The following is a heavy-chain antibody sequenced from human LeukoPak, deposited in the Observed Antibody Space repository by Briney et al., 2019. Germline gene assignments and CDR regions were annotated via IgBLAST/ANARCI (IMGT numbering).Heavy chain of an antibody. CDR3: ARVRPHPIIDV. V-gene: IGHV3-53*01. CDR2: IYTGGST. Sequence: GGSLRLSCVACGFTVSSNYMSWVRQAPGKGLEWVSVIYTGGSTYYADSVKGRFTISSDNSKNTLYLQMNSLRAEDTAVYYCARVRPHPIIDVWGKGTTVTASS. J-gene: IGHJ6*03. D-gene: IGHD6-6*01. CDR1: GFTVSSNY.